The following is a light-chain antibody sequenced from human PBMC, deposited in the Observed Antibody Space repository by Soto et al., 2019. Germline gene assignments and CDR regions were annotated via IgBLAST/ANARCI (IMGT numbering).Light chain of an antibody. CDR2: ATS. CDR3: QQYDSLPLT. Sequence: VIWMTQSPSLVSASTGDRVTISCRMSQAVGAYLAWYQQKPGKAPKLLIYATSTLQSGVPSRFSGGGSGTDFTLTISNLQSEDFATYYCQQYDSLPLTFGGGTRVEIK. CDR1: QAVGAY. V-gene: IGKV1D-8*01. J-gene: IGKJ4*01.